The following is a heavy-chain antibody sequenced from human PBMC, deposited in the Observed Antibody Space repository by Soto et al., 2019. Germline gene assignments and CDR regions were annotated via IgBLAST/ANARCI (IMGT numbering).Heavy chain of an antibody. D-gene: IGHD3-3*01. V-gene: IGHV3-11*03. CDR2: ISGSHIYT. Sequence: GGSLRLSCAASGFTFSDYYMTWIRQAPGKGLEWVAYISGSHIYTNYADSVKGRFAVSRDNAKNSLFLQLNSLRAEDTAVYYCARPASVTIFNDAFDVWGQGTMVTVSS. CDR1: GFTFSDYY. J-gene: IGHJ3*01. CDR3: ARPASVTIFNDAFDV.